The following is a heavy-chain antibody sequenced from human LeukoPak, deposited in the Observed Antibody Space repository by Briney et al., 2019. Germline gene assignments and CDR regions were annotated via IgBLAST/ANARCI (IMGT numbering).Heavy chain of an antibody. CDR2: IYYSGSA. V-gene: IGHV4-59*01. Sequence: SEALSLTCTVSGGSISGYYWSWIRQPPGKGLEWIGYIYYSGSANYNPSLKSRVTISVDTSKNQFSLKLSSVTAADTAVYYCARDNYGSGNIDSWGQGTLVTVSS. CDR1: GGSISGYY. J-gene: IGHJ4*02. CDR3: ARDNYGSGNIDS. D-gene: IGHD3-10*01.